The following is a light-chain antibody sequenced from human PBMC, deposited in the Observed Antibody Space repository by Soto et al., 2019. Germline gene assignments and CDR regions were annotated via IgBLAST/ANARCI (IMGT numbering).Light chain of an antibody. CDR3: CSYAGSSTLV. V-gene: IGLV2-23*01. J-gene: IGLJ3*02. CDR2: EGS. CDR1: SSDVGSYNL. Sequence: VLTQPASVSGSPGQSITISCTGTSSDVGSYNLVSWYQQHPGKAPKLMIYEGSKRPSGVSNRFSGSKSGNTASLTISGLQAEDEADYYCCSYAGSSTLVFGGGTQLTVL.